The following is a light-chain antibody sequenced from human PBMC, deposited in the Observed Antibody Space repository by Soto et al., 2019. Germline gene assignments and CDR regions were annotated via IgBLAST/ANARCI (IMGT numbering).Light chain of an antibody. Sequence: QSALTQPASVSGSPGQSITISCTGTSSDIGDYNYVSWYQQRPEKAPELMIYGVNNRPPGVSNRFSSSKSGNTASLTISGLQAEDEADYYCSSYTSSITYVFGTGTKLTVL. J-gene: IGLJ1*01. CDR1: SSDIGDYNY. V-gene: IGLV2-14*01. CDR3: SSYTSSITYV. CDR2: GVN.